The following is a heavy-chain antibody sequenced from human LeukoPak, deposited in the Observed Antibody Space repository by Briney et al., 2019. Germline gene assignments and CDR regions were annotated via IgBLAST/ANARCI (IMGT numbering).Heavy chain of an antibody. CDR2: IDQSGTT. D-gene: IGHD3-10*02. Sequence: SETLSLTCVFYGGSLSGYYWSWIRQPPEKGLEWIGEIDQSGTTNYNPSLKSRVTISIDTSQKQCLLTPNACDTVDTAVYYCARGPHYYVGYGYFDTWRQGTRVTVSS. J-gene: IGHJ4*02. CDR3: ARGPHYYVGYGYFDT. CDR1: GGSLSGYY. V-gene: IGHV4-34*01.